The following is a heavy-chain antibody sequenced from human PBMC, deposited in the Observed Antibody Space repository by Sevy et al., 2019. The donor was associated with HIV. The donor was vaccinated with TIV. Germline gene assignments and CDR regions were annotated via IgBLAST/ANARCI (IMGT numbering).Heavy chain of an antibody. V-gene: IGHV4-31*03. CDR1: GGSISSGGYY. CDR3: ARDGSDDYGDYNGFDP. CDR2: IYYSGST. D-gene: IGHD4-17*01. Sequence: SETLSLTCTVSGGSISSGGYYWSWIRQHPGKGLEWIGYIYYSGSTYSNPSLKSRVSISVDRSKNQFSLKLRSVTAAGAAVYYGARDGSDDYGDYNGFDPWGQGTLVTVSS. J-gene: IGHJ5*02.